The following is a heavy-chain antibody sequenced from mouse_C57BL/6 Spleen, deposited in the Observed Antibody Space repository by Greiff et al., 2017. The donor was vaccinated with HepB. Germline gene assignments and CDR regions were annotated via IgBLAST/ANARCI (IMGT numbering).Heavy chain of an antibody. D-gene: IGHD3-2*02. CDR3: ARCTAQVRFAY. J-gene: IGHJ3*01. CDR1: GYTFTSYW. Sequence: QVQLQQPGAELVMPGASVKLSCKASGYTFTSYWMHWVKQRPGQGLEWIGEIDPSDSYTNYNPKFKGKSTLTVDKSSSTAYMQLSSLPSEDSTVYYCARCTAQVRFAYWGQGTLVTVSA. V-gene: IGHV1-69*01. CDR2: IDPSDSYT.